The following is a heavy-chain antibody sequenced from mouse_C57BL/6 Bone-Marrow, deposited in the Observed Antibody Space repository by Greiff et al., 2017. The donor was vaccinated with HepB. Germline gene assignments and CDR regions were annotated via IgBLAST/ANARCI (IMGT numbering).Heavy chain of an antibody. Sequence: EVMLVESGEGLVKPGGSLKLSCAASGFTFSSYAMSWVRQTPEKRLEWVAYISSGGDYIYYADTVKGRFTISRDNARNTLYLQMSSLKSEDTAMYYCVRDDFGNPYAMDYWGQGTSVTVSS. D-gene: IGHD2-1*01. CDR2: ISSGGDYI. J-gene: IGHJ4*01. CDR1: GFTFSSYA. CDR3: VRDDFGNPYAMDY. V-gene: IGHV5S21*01.